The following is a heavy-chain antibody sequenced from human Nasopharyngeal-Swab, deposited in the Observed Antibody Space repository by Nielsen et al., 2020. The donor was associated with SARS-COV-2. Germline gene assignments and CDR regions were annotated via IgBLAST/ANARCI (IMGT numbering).Heavy chain of an antibody. V-gene: IGHV4-39*07. J-gene: IGHJ4*02. CDR2: IYYSGST. Sequence: ESLKISCTVSGGSISSSSYYWGWIRQPPGKGLEWIGSIYYSGSTYYNPSLKSRVTISVDTSKNQFSLKLSSVTAADTAVYYCARGVEDLLREGGQYYFDYWGQGTLVTVSS. CDR1: GGSISSSSYY. D-gene: IGHD3-16*01. CDR3: ARGVEDLLREGGQYYFDY.